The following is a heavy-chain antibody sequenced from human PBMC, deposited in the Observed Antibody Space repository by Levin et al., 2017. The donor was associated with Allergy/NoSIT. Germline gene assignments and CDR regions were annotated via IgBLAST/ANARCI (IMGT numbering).Heavy chain of an antibody. V-gene: IGHV3-33*01. J-gene: IGHJ3*02. CDR2: IWYDASNK. CDR1: GFTFSSYG. Sequence: GASVKVSCAASGFTFSSYGMHWVRQAPGKGLEWVAAIWYDASNKYYADSVKGRFTISRDNSKNTLYLQMNSLRGEDTAFYYCVRDRSGSGGAFDIWGQGTMVTV. D-gene: IGHD3-10*01. CDR3: VRDRSGSGGAFDI.